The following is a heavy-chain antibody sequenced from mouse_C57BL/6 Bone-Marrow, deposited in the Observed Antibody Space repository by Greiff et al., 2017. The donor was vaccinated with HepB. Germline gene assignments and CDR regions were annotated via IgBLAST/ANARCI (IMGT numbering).Heavy chain of an antibody. CDR2: IYPRSGNT. V-gene: IGHV1-81*01. J-gene: IGHJ2*01. D-gene: IGHD1-1*01. Sequence: QVQLKQSGAELVRPGASVKLSCKASGYTFTSYGISWVKQRTGQGLEWIGEIYPRSGNTYYNEKFKGKATLTADKSSSTAYMELRSLTSEDSAVYFGARSDYCGFYFDYWGQGTTLTVSS. CDR3: ARSDYCGFYFDY. CDR1: GYTFTSYG.